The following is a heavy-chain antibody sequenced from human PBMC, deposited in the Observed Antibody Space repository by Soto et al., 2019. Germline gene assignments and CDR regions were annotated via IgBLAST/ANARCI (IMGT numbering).Heavy chain of an antibody. CDR1: GGSFSGYY. V-gene: IGHV4-34*01. CDR3: ARGLYYDYVWGSYRHANWFDP. CDR2: INHSGST. D-gene: IGHD3-16*02. J-gene: IGHJ5*02. Sequence: SETLSLTCAVYGGSFSGYYWSWIRQPPGKGLEWIGEINHSGSTNYNPSLKSRVTISVDTSKNQFSLKLSSVTAADTAVYYCARGLYYDYVWGSYRHANWFDPWGQGTLVTVPQ.